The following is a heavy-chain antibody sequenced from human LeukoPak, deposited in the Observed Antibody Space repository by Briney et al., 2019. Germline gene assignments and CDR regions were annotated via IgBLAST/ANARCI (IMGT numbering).Heavy chain of an antibody. CDR3: ARDLDWNHDY. J-gene: IGHJ4*02. Sequence: GGSLRLSCAASGFTFSNNAMHWVRQAPGKGLEWVSSISGGGGETYYVDSVKGRFIISRDNSKNTLYLQMNSLRAEDTAVYYCARDLDWNHDYWGQGTLVTVSS. D-gene: IGHD1-1*01. V-gene: IGHV3-23*01. CDR1: GFTFSNNA. CDR2: ISGGGGET.